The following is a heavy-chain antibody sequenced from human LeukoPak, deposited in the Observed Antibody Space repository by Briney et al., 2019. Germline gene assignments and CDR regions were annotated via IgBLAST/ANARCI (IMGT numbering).Heavy chain of an antibody. CDR1: GFTFSSYA. Sequence: PGGSLRLSCAASGFTFSSYAMHWVRQAPGKGLEWVAVISYDGSNKYYADSVKGRFTISRDNSKNTLYLQMNSLRAEDTAVYYCARDRGAVATSSVFDYWGQGALVTVSS. V-gene: IGHV3-30*04. J-gene: IGHJ4*02. CDR3: ARDRGAVATSSVFDY. CDR2: ISYDGSNK. D-gene: IGHD6-19*01.